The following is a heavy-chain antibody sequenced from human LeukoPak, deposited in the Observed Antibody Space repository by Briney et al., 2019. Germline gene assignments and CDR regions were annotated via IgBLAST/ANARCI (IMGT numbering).Heavy chain of an antibody. V-gene: IGHV3-23*01. CDR2: IRSSGDSP. CDR1: GFTFSSYG. CDR3: AKQYSSDWNGLAEYFQH. D-gene: IGHD6-19*01. J-gene: IGHJ1*01. Sequence: GGTLRLSCAASGFTFSSYGMSSVRQAPGKGLEWVSGIRSSGDSPSYADSVNGRVTISRDNSKNTLYLQMNSLRAEDTAVYYCAKQYSSDWNGLAEYFQHWGQGTLLTVSS.